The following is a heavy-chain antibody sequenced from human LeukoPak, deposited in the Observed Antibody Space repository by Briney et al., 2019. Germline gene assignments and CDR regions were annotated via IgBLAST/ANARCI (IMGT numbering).Heavy chain of an antibody. J-gene: IGHJ6*02. D-gene: IGHD1-1*01. CDR3: ARTPTNGYYYYGMDV. Sequence: SETLSLICAVYGGSFSGYYWSWIRQPPGKGLEWIGEINHSGSTNYNPSLKSRVTISVDTSKNQFSLKLSSVTAADTAVYYCARTPTNGYYYYGMDVWGQGTTVTVSS. CDR2: INHSGST. V-gene: IGHV4-34*01. CDR1: GGSFSGYY.